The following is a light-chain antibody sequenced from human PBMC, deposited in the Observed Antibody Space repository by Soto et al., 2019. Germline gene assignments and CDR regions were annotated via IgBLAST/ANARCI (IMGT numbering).Light chain of an antibody. CDR3: QQHNSYPIT. V-gene: IGKV1-9*01. CDR1: QDIGSY. Sequence: IQLTQSPSFLSASVGDRVTLTCRASQDIGSYLAWYQQKPGKAPNLLINAASTLQSGLPSRFSGSGSGTEFTLTISSLEAEDLATYYCQQHNSYPITFGGGTKVEVK. CDR2: AAS. J-gene: IGKJ4*01.